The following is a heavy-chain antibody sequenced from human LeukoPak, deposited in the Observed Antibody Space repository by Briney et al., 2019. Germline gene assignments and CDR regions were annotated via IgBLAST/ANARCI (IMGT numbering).Heavy chain of an antibody. Sequence: GASVKVSCKASGGTFSSYAISWVRQAPGQGLEWMGGIIPIFGTANYAQKFQGRVTITADESTSTAYMELSSLRSEDTAVYYCALSRATPAYFDYWGQGTLVTVSS. CDR3: ALSRATPAYFDY. J-gene: IGHJ4*02. CDR1: GGTFSSYA. V-gene: IGHV1-69*13. D-gene: IGHD2-2*01. CDR2: IIPIFGTA.